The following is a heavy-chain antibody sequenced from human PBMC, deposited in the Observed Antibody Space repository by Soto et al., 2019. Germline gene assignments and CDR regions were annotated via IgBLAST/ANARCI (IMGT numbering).Heavy chain of an antibody. J-gene: IGHJ3*02. CDR3: AKFVYERSVNESLDI. CDR1: GFTFNTFA. V-gene: IGHV3-23*01. D-gene: IGHD1-20*01. CDR2: ITVDGGST. Sequence: GGSLRLSCAASGFTFNTFALTWVRQAPGKGLEWVSSITVDGGSTYYVDSVKGRFTVSRDNSKNTLYLQMDSLTAEDTAVYYCAKFVYERSVNESLDIYGQ.